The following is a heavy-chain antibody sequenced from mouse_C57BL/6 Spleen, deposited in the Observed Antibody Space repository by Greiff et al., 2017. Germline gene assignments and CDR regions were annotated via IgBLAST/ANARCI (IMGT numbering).Heavy chain of an antibody. CDR1: GYTFTDYN. CDR2: INPNNGGT. CDR3: ARVATVVATPFAY. V-gene: IGHV1-22*01. Sequence: EVMLVESGPELVKPGASVKMSCKASGYTFTDYNMHWVKQSHGKSLEWIGYINPNNGGTSYNQKFKGKATLTVNKSSSTAYMELRSLTSEDSAVYYCARVATVVATPFAYWGQGTLVTVSA. D-gene: IGHD1-1*01. J-gene: IGHJ3*01.